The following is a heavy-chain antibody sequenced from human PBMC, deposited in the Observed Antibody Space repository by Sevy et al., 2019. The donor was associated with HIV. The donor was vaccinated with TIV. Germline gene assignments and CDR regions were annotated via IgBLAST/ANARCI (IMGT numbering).Heavy chain of an antibody. V-gene: IGHV1-8*01. CDR3: ARTEPGIAAYGMDV. CDR2: MNPNSGNT. Sequence: ASVKVSCKASGYTFTSYDINWVRQATGQGLEWMGGMNPNSGNTGYAQKFQGRVTMTRNTSISTAYMELSSLRSEDTAVYYCARTEPGIAAYGMDVWGQGTTVTVSS. D-gene: IGHD6-13*01. J-gene: IGHJ6*02. CDR1: GYTFTSYD.